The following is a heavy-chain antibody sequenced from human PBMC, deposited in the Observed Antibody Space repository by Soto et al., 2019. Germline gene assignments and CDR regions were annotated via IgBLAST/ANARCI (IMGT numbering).Heavy chain of an antibody. J-gene: IGHJ2*01. CDR2: INHSGST. D-gene: IGHD1-1*01. Sequence: SETLSLTCAVYSESFSVFYWSWIRHPPGKGLEWIGEINHSGSTNYNPSLKSRVTISVDTSRNQFSLNLNSVTAADTAVYYCARGANWRVSWYFDLWGRGTLVTVSS. CDR1: SESFSVFY. CDR3: ARGANWRVSWYFDL. V-gene: IGHV4-34*01.